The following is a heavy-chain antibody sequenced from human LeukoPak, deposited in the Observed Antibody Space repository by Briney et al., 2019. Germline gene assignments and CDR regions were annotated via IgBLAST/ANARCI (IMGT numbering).Heavy chain of an antibody. CDR1: GGSISSYY. D-gene: IGHD3-3*01. V-gene: IGHV4-59*01. J-gene: IGHJ6*02. CDR2: IYYSGST. Sequence: SETLSLTSTVSGGSISSYYWSWIRQPPGKGLEWIGYIYYSGSTNYNPSLKSRVTISVDTSKNQFSLKLSSVTAADTAVYYCARDLVNYDFWSGYPYYYYYGMDVWGQGTTVTVSS. CDR3: ARDLVNYDFWSGYPYYYYYGMDV.